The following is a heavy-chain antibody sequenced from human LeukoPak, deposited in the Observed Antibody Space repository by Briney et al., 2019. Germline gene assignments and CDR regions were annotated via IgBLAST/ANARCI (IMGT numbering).Heavy chain of an antibody. Sequence: GGSLRLSCAASGFAFSTYAMHWVRQAPGKGLEWVAVISYDGSNTYSADSVRGRFTISRDNSKNTLYLQMNSLRAEDTAVYYCARSLLDYWGQGTLVTVSS. CDR3: ARSLLDY. CDR2: ISYDGSNT. J-gene: IGHJ4*02. CDR1: GFAFSTYA. V-gene: IGHV3-30-3*01.